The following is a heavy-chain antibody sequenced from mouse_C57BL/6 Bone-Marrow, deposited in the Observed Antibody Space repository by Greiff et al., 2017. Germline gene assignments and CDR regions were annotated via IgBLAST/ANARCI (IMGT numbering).Heavy chain of an antibody. Sequence: EVKLVESGGGLVQPGGSLKLSCAASGFTFSDYYMYWVRQTPEKRLEWVAYISNGGGSTYYPDTVKGRFTISRDNAKNTLYLQMSRLNSEDTAMYYCARPYYYGSSSYYFDYWGQGTTLTVSS. CDR1: GFTFSDYY. CDR2: ISNGGGST. D-gene: IGHD1-1*01. J-gene: IGHJ2*01. V-gene: IGHV5-12*01. CDR3: ARPYYYGSSSYYFDY.